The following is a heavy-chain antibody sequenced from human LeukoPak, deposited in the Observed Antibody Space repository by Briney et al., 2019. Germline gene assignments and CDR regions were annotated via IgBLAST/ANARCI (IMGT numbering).Heavy chain of an antibody. CDR2: IYYSGST. CDR1: GGSISSYY. Sequence: SETLSLTCTVSGGSISSYYWSWIRQPPGKGLEWIGYIYYSGSTNYNPSLKSRVTISVDTSKNQFPLQLSTVTAAETAVYYCARGFDCSSTSCYIDWFDPWGQGTLVTVSS. CDR3: ARGFDCSSTSCYIDWFDP. V-gene: IGHV4-59*12. J-gene: IGHJ5*02. D-gene: IGHD2-2*02.